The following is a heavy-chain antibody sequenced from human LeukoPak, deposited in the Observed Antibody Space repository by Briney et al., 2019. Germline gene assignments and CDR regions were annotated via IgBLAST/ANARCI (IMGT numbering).Heavy chain of an antibody. V-gene: IGHV3-48*01. CDR2: ITSSSGTM. D-gene: IGHD6-13*01. J-gene: IGHJ6*03. Sequence: GGSLRLSCAASGFNFSSYSMNWVRQAPGKGLEWFSYITSSSGTMYYADSVKGRFTISRDNAKNSLYLQMNSLRAEDTAVYYCARSSLLYSFYFMDVWGKGTTVTVSS. CDR3: ARSSLLYSFYFMDV. CDR1: GFNFSSYS.